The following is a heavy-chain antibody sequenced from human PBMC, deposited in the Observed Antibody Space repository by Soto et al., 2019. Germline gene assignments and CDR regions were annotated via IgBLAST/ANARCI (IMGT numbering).Heavy chain of an antibody. CDR1: GFTFSDYY. V-gene: IGHV3-11*01. D-gene: IGHD6-19*01. Sequence: GGSLRLSCAASGFTFSDYYMSWIRQTPGKGLEWISYISSSSSSIYYADSVRGRFTISRDNAKNTLYLQMKSLRAEDSASYYCAKEDTSSGSLDYWGQGALVTVSS. J-gene: IGHJ4*02. CDR2: ISSSSSSI. CDR3: AKEDTSSGSLDY.